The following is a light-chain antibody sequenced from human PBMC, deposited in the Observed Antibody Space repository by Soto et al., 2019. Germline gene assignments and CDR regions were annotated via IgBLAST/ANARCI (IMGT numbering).Light chain of an antibody. CDR1: SSDVGGYNY. CDR3: CSYAASYTFVV. J-gene: IGLJ3*02. Sequence: QSVLTQPRSVSGSPGQSVTISCTGTSSDVGGYNYVSWYQQHPGKAPKLMIYDVSKRPSGVPDRFSGSKSGNTASLTISGLQAEDEGDYYCCSYAASYTFVVFGGGTKLTVL. CDR2: DVS. V-gene: IGLV2-11*01.